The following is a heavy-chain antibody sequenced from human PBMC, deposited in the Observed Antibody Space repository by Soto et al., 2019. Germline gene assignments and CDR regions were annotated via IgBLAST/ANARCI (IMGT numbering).Heavy chain of an antibody. Sequence: SETLSLTCTVSGGSISSYYWFWIRQSPGRGLEWIGYVYYSGRSNYNPSLESRVTISVDTSENQFSLKLNSVTAADTAVYYCARGARFGDRRYMDVWGKGTTVTVSS. D-gene: IGHD3-10*01. CDR3: ARGARFGDRRYMDV. CDR2: VYYSGRS. CDR1: GGSISSYY. V-gene: IGHV4-59*12. J-gene: IGHJ6*03.